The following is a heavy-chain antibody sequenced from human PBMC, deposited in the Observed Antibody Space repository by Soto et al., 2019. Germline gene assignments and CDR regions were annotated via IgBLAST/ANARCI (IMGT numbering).Heavy chain of an antibody. V-gene: IGHV4-34*01. Sequence: SETLSLTCAVYGGSFSGYYWSWIRQPPGKGLEWIGEINHSGSTNYNPSLKSRVTISVDTSKNQFSLKLSSVTVADTAVYYCAREADTRWFDPWGQGTLVTVSS. D-gene: IGHD5-18*01. J-gene: IGHJ5*02. CDR1: GGSFSGYY. CDR3: AREADTRWFDP. CDR2: INHSGST.